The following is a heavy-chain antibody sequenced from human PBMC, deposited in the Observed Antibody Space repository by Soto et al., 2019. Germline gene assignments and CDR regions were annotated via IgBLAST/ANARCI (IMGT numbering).Heavy chain of an antibody. J-gene: IGHJ4*02. CDR2: ISNDGTKK. Sequence: QVQVVESGGGVVQPGTSLRLSCAASGFAFTNYGFHWVRQAPGKGLEWVAHISNDGTKKFYADSVKGRFTISGDNSETTVYLHLTSLRPDDTALFYCARDVAMPTGLGLGYWGQGTLVTVSS. D-gene: IGHD4-4*01. CDR1: GFAFTNYG. CDR3: ARDVAMPTGLGLGY. V-gene: IGHV3-30*03.